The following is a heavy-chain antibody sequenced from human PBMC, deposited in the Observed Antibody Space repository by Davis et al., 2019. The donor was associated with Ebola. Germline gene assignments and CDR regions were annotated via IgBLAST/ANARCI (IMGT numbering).Heavy chain of an antibody. CDR2: ISGSGGST. CDR1: GFTFSSYA. J-gene: IGHJ6*02. V-gene: IGHV3-23*01. CDR3: ARDGYSSSWYIYYYYGMDV. Sequence: GGSLRLSCAASGFTFSSYAMSWVRQAPGKGLEWVSAISGSGGSTYYADSVKDRFTISRDNSKNTLYLQMNSLRAEDTAVYYCARDGYSSSWYIYYYYGMDVWGQGTTVTVSS. D-gene: IGHD6-13*01.